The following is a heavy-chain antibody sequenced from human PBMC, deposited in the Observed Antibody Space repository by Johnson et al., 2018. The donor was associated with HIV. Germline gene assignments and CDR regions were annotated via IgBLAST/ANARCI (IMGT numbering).Heavy chain of an antibody. J-gene: IGHJ3*02. CDR1: GFTVTSHY. V-gene: IGHV3-13*01. Sequence: EVQLVESGGGLVQPGGSLRLSCAASGFTVTSHYMSWVRQAPGMGLEWVSVIGTAGDTYYPGSVKGRFTISRENAKNSLYLQMNSLRAGDTAVYYCARAEGLTGRNAFDIWGQGTMVTVSS. D-gene: IGHD1-20*01. CDR2: IGTAGDT. CDR3: ARAEGLTGRNAFDI.